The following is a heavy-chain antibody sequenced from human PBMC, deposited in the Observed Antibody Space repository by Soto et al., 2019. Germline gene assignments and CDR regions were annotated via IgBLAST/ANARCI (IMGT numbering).Heavy chain of an antibody. CDR3: ARDIWSGNYKWFDS. Sequence: PGGSLRLSCAASTLTVSLYGIQWVRQAPGKGLDWVAFISNDGRGQFYADSVKGRFTISRDNSMNTVDLQMNSLRAEDTAVYYCARDIWSGNYKWFDSWGQGTLVTVSS. CDR2: ISNDGRGQ. D-gene: IGHD3-3*01. CDR1: TLTVSLYG. V-gene: IGHV3-30*03. J-gene: IGHJ5*01.